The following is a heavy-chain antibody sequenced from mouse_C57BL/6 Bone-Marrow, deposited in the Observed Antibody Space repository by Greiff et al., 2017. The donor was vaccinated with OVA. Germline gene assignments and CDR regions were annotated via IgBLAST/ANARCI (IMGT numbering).Heavy chain of an antibody. V-gene: IGHV1-55*01. CDR1: GYTFTSYW. CDR2: IYPGSGST. Sequence: QVQLQQPGAELVKPGASVKMSCKASGYTFTSYWITWVKQRPGQGLEWIGDIYPGSGSTNYNEKFKSKATLTVDKSSSTAYMQLSSLTSEDSAVYYCARWDYGSSYDWYFDVWGTGTTVTVSS. D-gene: IGHD1-1*01. J-gene: IGHJ1*03. CDR3: ARWDYGSSYDWYFDV.